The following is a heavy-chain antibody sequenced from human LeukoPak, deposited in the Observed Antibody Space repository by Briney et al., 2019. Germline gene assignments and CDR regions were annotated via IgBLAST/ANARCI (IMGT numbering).Heavy chain of an antibody. CDR1: SGSISSYC. V-gene: IGHV4-59*01. CDR2: VFYSGNT. D-gene: IGHD5-18*01. CDR3: ARGGGHSYGSFDY. J-gene: IGHJ4*02. Sequence: SETLSLTCTVSSGSISSYCWTWIRQSPGKGLEWIGNVFYSGNTKYNPSLKSRVTMLVDTSKNQFSLNLRYVTAADTAVYYCARGGGHSYGSFDYWGQGTLVTVSS.